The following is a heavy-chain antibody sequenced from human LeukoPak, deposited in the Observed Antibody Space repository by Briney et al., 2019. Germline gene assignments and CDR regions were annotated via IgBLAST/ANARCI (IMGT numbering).Heavy chain of an antibody. CDR2: IKKDGSEN. CDR1: GFTFSSYW. V-gene: IGHV3-7*03. Sequence: PGGSLRLSCTASGFTFSSYWMSWVRQAPGKGLEWVANIKKDGSENYYGDSVKGRFTISRDNAKNSLYLQMNSLRAEDMAVYYCARGPMTLGAFDIWGQGTMVTVSS. D-gene: IGHD3-16*01. J-gene: IGHJ3*02. CDR3: ARGPMTLGAFDI.